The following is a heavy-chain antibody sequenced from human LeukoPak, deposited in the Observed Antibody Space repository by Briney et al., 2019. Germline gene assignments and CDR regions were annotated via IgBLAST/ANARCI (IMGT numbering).Heavy chain of an antibody. Sequence: QPGGSLRLSCAASGFTVSSNYMSWVRQAPGKGLEWVSVIYSGGSTYYADSVKGRFTISRDNSKSTLYMQMNSVRAEDTAVYYCVRGGYYNEKVFDYWGQGTLVTVSS. CDR3: VRGGYYNEKVFDY. V-gene: IGHV3-53*01. CDR1: GFTVSSNY. CDR2: IYSGGST. J-gene: IGHJ4*02. D-gene: IGHD3-10*01.